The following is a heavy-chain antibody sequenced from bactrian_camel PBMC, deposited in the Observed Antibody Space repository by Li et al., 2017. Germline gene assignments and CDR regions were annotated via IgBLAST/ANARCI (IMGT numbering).Heavy chain of an antibody. CDR1: GFIFSSYY. V-gene: IGHV3S6*01. Sequence: HVQLVESGGGLVQPGGSLRPSCVGSGFIFSSYYINWVRQAPGKGQEWVSNIRSDGSYTYYADSVKGRFTISRDNAKNTLYLQLNSLKTEDTAMYYCAKDLNGCSWHQMDYWGQGTQVTVS. CDR3: AKDLNGCSWHQMDY. CDR2: IRSDGSYT. D-gene: IGHD6*01. J-gene: IGHJ4*01.